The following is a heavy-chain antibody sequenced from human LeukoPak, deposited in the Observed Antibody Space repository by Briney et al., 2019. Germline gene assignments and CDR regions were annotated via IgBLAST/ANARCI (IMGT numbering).Heavy chain of an antibody. CDR2: IIPIFGTA. Sequence: SVKVSCKASGGTFSSYAISWVRQAPGQGLEWMGGIIPIFGTANYAQKFQGRVTITADESTSTAYMELSSLRSEDTAVYYCARLGYCSSTSCYTPDYFDYWGQGTLVTVSS. CDR3: ARLGYCSSTSCYTPDYFDY. CDR1: GGTFSSYA. V-gene: IGHV1-69*13. J-gene: IGHJ4*02. D-gene: IGHD2-2*02.